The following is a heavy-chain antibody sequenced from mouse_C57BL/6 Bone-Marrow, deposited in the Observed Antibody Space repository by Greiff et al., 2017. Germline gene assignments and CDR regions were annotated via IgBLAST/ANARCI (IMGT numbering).Heavy chain of an antibody. CDR3: ARLYYDYWGFAY. D-gene: IGHD2-4*01. J-gene: IGHJ3*01. V-gene: IGHV1-81*01. CDR2: IYPRSGNT. Sequence: VKLVESGAELARPGASVKLSCKASGYTFTSYGISWVKQRTGQGLEWIGEIYPRSGNTYYNEKFQGKATLTADKSSSTAYMELRSLTSEDSAVYFCARLYYDYWGFAYWGQGTLVTVSA. CDR1: GYTFTSYG.